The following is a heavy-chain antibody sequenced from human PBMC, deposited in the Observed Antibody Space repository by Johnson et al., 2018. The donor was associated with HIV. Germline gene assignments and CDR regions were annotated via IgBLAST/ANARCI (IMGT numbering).Heavy chain of an antibody. Sequence: VQLVESGGGFVQPGGSLTLSCAASGFTFSNAWMSWVRQVPGDGLEWVGRIKSSTDGGTTDYAAPVKGRFTISRDDSKNTLYLQMNSLKTEDTAVYYCTTGWYSGYDLPNAFDIWGQGTMVTVSS. CDR2: IKSSTDGGTT. CDR1: GFTFSNAW. J-gene: IGHJ3*02. CDR3: TTGWYSGYDLPNAFDI. D-gene: IGHD5-12*01. V-gene: IGHV3-15*01.